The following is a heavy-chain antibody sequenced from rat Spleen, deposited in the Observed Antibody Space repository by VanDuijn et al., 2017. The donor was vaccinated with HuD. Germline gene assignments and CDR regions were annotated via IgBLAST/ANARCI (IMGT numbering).Heavy chain of an antibody. J-gene: IGHJ3*01. CDR2: ISSGGNT. Sequence: QVQLKESGPGLVQPSQTLSLTCTVSGFSLTSYTVSWVRQPPGKGLEWIAAISSGGNTYYTSALKSRLSISRDTSKSQVFLKMSILQTEDTAVYFCARSLIGYNPFAYWGQGALVTVSS. CDR1: GFSLTSYT. CDR3: ARSLIGYNPFAY. V-gene: IGHV2-6*01. D-gene: IGHD1-4*01.